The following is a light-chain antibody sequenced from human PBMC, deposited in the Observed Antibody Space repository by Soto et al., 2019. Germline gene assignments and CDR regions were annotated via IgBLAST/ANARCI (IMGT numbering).Light chain of an antibody. V-gene: IGLV3-21*04. CDR1: NIGSKS. J-gene: IGLJ2*01. CDR3: QVWDSSSDHPSEV. Sequence: SYELTQPPSVSVAPGKTARITCGGNNIGSKSVHWYQQKPGQAPVLVIYYDSDRPSGIPERFSGSNSGNTATLTISRVEAGDEADYYCQVWDSSSDHPSEVFGGGTKLTVL. CDR2: YDS.